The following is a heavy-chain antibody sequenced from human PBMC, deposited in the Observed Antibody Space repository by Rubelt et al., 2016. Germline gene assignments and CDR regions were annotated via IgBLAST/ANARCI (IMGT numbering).Heavy chain of an antibody. CDR3: ARGRPIFGVVMLTKKAARFDY. D-gene: IGHD3-3*01. Sequence: QLQLQESGPGLVKPSETLSLTCTVSGGSISSSSYYWGWIRQPPGKGLEWIGSIYYSGRTYYNPSLRSLVPLSVDTSKNQFSLKLSAVTAAGTAGYYCARGRPIFGVVMLTKKAARFDYWGQGTLVTVSS. CDR2: IYYSGRT. J-gene: IGHJ4*02. V-gene: IGHV4-39*01. CDR1: GGSISSSSYY.